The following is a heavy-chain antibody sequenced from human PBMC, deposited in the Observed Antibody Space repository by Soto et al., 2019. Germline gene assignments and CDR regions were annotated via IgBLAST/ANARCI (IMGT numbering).Heavy chain of an antibody. J-gene: IGHJ4*02. CDR1: GYTFTGYY. CDR3: ARVGVELGYYGSGSYYDFDY. D-gene: IGHD3-10*01. CDR2: INPNSGGT. Sequence: GASVKVSCKASGYTFTGYYMHWVRHAPGQGXEWMGWINPNSGGTNYAQKFQGRVTMTRDTSISTAYMELSRLRSDDTAVYYCARVGVELGYYGSGSYYDFDYWGQGTLVTVSS. V-gene: IGHV1-2*02.